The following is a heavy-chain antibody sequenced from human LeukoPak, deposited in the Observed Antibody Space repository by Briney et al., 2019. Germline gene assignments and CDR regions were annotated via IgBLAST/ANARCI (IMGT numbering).Heavy chain of an antibody. V-gene: IGHV4-39*01. Sequence: SETLSLTCTVSGGSISSSSYYWGWIRQPPGKGLEWIGSIYYSGSTYYNPSLKSRVTISVDTSKNQFSLKLSSVTAADTAVYYCATPNSSGRSDYWGQGTLVTVSS. D-gene: IGHD6-19*01. CDR2: IYYSGST. CDR1: GGSISSSSYY. CDR3: ATPNSSGRSDY. J-gene: IGHJ4*02.